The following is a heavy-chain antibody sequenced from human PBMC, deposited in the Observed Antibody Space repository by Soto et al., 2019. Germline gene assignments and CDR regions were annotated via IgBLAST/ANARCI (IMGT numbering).Heavy chain of an antibody. CDR2: IYYSGST. J-gene: IGHJ4*02. CDR3: ARHGGSIVATIDFDY. Sequence: SETLSLTCTVSGGSISTYYWSWIRQPPGKGLEWIGYIYYSGSTNYNPSLKSRVTISVDTSKNQFSLKLSSVTAADKAVYYCARHGGSIVATIDFDYWGQGTLVTVSS. D-gene: IGHD5-12*01. CDR1: GGSISTYY. V-gene: IGHV4-59*08.